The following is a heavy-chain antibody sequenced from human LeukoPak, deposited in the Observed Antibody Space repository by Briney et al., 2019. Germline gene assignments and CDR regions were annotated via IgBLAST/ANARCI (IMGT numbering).Heavy chain of an antibody. J-gene: IGHJ5*02. Sequence: IXXXXRPNYNPSLKSRDTMSVQTSKNQFSLKLSSVTAADTAVYYCARDVYCSSTSCYTSSNWFDPWGQGTLVTVSS. V-gene: IGHV4-4*07. D-gene: IGHD2-2*02. CDR3: ARDVYCSSTSCYTSSNWFDP. CDR2: IXXXXRP.